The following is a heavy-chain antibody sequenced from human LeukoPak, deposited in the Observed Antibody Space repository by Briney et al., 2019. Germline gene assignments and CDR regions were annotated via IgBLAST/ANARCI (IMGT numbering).Heavy chain of an antibody. CDR3: ARVYSTIFGVVRNWFDP. V-gene: IGHV3-20*04. CDR1: GFTFDDFG. D-gene: IGHD3-3*01. CDR2: INWNGGRT. Sequence: GGSLRLSCAASGFTFDDFGMSWVRQVPGKGLEWVSGINWNGGRTGYADSVKGRFTISRDNAKNSLYLQMNSLRAEDTAVYYCARVYSTIFGVVRNWFDPWGQGTLVTVSS. J-gene: IGHJ5*02.